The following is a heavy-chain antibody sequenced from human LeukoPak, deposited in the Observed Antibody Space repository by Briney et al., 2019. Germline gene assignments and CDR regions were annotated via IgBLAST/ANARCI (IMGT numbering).Heavy chain of an antibody. CDR1: GDSITSYY. V-gene: IGHV4-59*01. Sequence: SETLSLTCTVSGDSITSYYWNWVRQPPGKGLEWIGYIHYTGKNYYNPSLKSRITMSVDMSKSQFSLKLSSVTAADTAVYYCAKWHEGQLAFDSWGQGTLVTVSS. CDR2: IHYTGKN. D-gene: IGHD1-1*01. CDR3: AKWHEGQLAFDS. J-gene: IGHJ4*02.